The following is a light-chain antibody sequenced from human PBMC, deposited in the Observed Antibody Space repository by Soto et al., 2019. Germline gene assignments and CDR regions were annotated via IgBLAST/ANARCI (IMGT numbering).Light chain of an antibody. J-gene: IGKJ1*01. Sequence: DIQMPQFPSSLSASVGDRVTTTCRASQSISSYLNWYQQKPGKAPKLLIYAASSLQSGVPSRFSGSGSGTDFTLTISSLQPEDFATYYCQKSYSTPTTFGQGTTGDIK. CDR1: QSISSY. CDR2: AAS. CDR3: QKSYSTPTT. V-gene: IGKV1-39*01.